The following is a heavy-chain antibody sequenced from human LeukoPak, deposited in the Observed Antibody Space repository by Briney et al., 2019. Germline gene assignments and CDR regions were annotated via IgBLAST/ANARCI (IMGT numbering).Heavy chain of an antibody. J-gene: IGHJ5*02. CDR2: IYYSGST. Sequence: SETLSLTCAVSGGSISSGGYSWSWIRQPPGKGLEWIGYIYYSGSTYYNPSLKSRVTISVDTSKNQFSLKLSSVTAADTAVYYCARARLGPVTDWFDPWGQGTLVTVHS. CDR3: ARARLGPVTDWFDP. CDR1: GGSISSGGYS. V-gene: IGHV4-30-4*07. D-gene: IGHD3-10*01.